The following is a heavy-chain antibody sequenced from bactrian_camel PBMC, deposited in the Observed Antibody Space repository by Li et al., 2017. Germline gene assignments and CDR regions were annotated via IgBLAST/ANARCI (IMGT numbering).Heavy chain of an antibody. CDR2: IGTDDDT. Sequence: QVQLVESGGGSVQAGESLRLSCVASGLTFDTVDKGWYRQTPKNESIRVSSIGTDDDTWYDDSVKGRFTISQDNAKNTVYLQMNNVKPEDTGTYSCKTNKWGLPCGDYVQGQGTQVTVS. CDR1: GLTFDTVD. J-gene: IGHJ4*01. V-gene: IGHV3S60*01. D-gene: IGHD1*01.